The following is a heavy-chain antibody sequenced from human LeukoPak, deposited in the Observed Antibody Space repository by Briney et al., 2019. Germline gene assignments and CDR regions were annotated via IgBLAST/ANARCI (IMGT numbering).Heavy chain of an antibody. Sequence: GGSLGLSCAASGFTVSSNYMSWVRQAPGKGLEWVSLIYAGGSTYYGDSVKGRFTISRDNSKNTVYLQMNSLRAEDTAVYYCARGGPYYYDSSGYFDYWGQGTLVTVSS. V-gene: IGHV3-53*01. D-gene: IGHD3-22*01. J-gene: IGHJ4*02. CDR1: GFTVSSNY. CDR3: ARGGPYYYDSSGYFDY. CDR2: IYAGGST.